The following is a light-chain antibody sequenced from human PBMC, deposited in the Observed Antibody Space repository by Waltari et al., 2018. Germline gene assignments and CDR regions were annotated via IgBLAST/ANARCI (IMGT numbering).Light chain of an antibody. J-gene: IGKJ1*01. CDR3: QQYNNWPPGT. CDR1: QSVRNH. Sequence: EIVMTQSPATLSVSPGERATLSCRASQSVRNHFVWSQQTPGQAPRLLIYGASTRVTVIPARFSGSGSGTEFTLTISSLQSEDFAVYYCQQYNNWPPGTFGQGTKVEIK. V-gene: IGKV3-15*01. CDR2: GAS.